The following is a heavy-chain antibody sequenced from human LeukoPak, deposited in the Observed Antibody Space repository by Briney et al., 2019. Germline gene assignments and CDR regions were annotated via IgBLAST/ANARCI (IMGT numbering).Heavy chain of an antibody. D-gene: IGHD4-23*01. CDR1: GFTFSSYW. V-gene: IGHV3-74*01. J-gene: IGHJ5*02. CDR2: IHTDGSST. CDR3: ARTSYGGNSPDWFDP. Sequence: GGSLRLSCAASGFTFSSYWMHWVRQAPGKGLVWVSRIHTDGSSTSYADSVKGRFTISRDNAKNTLYLQMTSLTVEDTAVYYCARTSYGGNSPDWFDPWGQGTLVTVSS.